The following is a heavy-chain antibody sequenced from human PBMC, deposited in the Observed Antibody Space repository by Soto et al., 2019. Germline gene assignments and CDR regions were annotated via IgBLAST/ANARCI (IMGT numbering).Heavy chain of an antibody. Sequence: GSLRLSCAASGFTFSNAWMSWVRQAPGKGLEWVGRIKSKTDGGTTDYAAPVKGRFTISRDDSKNTLYLQMNSLKTEDTAMYYCTTANPKDAFDIWGQGTMVTVSS. V-gene: IGHV3-15*01. CDR2: IKSKTDGGTT. D-gene: IGHD7-27*01. CDR3: TTANPKDAFDI. CDR1: GFTFSNAW. J-gene: IGHJ3*02.